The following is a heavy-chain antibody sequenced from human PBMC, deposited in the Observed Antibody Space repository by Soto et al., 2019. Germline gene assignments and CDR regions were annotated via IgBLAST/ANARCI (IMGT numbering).Heavy chain of an antibody. CDR3: ARRRYADSAFDY. CDR1: GGSISGYY. V-gene: IGHV4-59*08. CDR2: IHYSGST. Sequence: PSETLSLTCFVSGGSISGYYGSWVRQPPGKGLEWIGYIHYSGSTTYNSSLKGRVTMSVDTSKNQFSLKLSSVTAADTAVYYCARRRYADSAFDYWGQGTLVTVSS. J-gene: IGHJ4*02. D-gene: IGHD3-9*01.